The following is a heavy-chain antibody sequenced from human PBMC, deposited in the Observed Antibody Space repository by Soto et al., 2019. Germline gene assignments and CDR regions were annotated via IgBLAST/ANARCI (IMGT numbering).Heavy chain of an antibody. CDR3: ASREYCSGGSCYGPNDAFDI. Sequence: ASVKVSCKASGGTFSSYAISWVRQAPGQGLEWMGGIIPIFGIANYAQKFQGRVTITADKSTSTAYMELSSLRSEDTAVYYCASREYCSGGSCYGPNDAFDIWGQGTMVTVSS. CDR2: IIPIFGIA. CDR1: GGTFSSYA. J-gene: IGHJ3*02. V-gene: IGHV1-69*10. D-gene: IGHD2-15*01.